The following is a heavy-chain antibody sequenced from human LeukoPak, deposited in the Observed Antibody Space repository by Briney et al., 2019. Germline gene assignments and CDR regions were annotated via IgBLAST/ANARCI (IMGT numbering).Heavy chain of an antibody. D-gene: IGHD1-26*01. V-gene: IGHV4-59*08. CDR1: GGSINSYY. CDR2: IYYSGST. Sequence: KPSETLSLTCTVSGGSINSYYWSWIRQPPGKGLEWIGYIYYSGSTNYNPSLKSRVTISVDTSKNQFSLKLSSVTAADTAVYYCARPAVGANLVHAFDIWGQGTMVTVSS. CDR3: ARPAVGANLVHAFDI. J-gene: IGHJ3*02.